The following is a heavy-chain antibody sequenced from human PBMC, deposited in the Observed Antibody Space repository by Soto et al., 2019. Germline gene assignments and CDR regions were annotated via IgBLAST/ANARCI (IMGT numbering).Heavy chain of an antibody. CDR3: ARHFDYYDSSGYYSWFDP. D-gene: IGHD3-22*01. J-gene: IGHJ5*02. CDR1: GGTFSSYA. Sequence: QVQLVQSGAEVTKPGSSVKVSCKASGGTFSSYAISWVRQAPGQGLEWMGGIIPIFGTANYAQKFQGRVTINADESKSTADMELTSLRSEDTAVYYCARHFDYYDSSGYYSWFDPWVQGTLVTGSS. V-gene: IGHV1-69*01. CDR2: IIPIFGTA.